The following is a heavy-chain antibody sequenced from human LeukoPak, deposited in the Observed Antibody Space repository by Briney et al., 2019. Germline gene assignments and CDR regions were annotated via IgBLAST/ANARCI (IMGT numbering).Heavy chain of an antibody. D-gene: IGHD3-10*01. CDR2: ISSRSSYI. V-gene: IGHV3-21*01. J-gene: IGHJ5*02. CDR3: ARGAPGGWFDP. CDR1: GFTFSSYS. Sequence: GGSLRLSCAGSGFTFSSYSMNWVRQAPGKGLEWVSSISSRSSYIYYADSVKGRFTISRDNAKNSLYLQMNSLRAEDTAVYYCARGAPGGWFDPWGQGTLVTVSS.